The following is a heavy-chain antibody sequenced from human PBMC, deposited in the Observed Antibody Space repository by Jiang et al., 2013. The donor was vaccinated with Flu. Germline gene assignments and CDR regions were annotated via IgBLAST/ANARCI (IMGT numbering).Heavy chain of an antibody. V-gene: IGHV3-30*02. D-gene: IGHD6-13*01. CDR1: GFSFMTYA. CDR2: IKYDGDKR. CDR3: SNLAASDALNY. J-gene: IGHJ4*02. Sequence: GGGVVQPGGSLRLSCAASGFSFMTYAMHWVRQTPGKGLEWLAFIKYDGDKRYYANSVKGRFTISRDISTNTVYLQMDSLRADDTGVYYCSNLAASDALNYWGQGTLVTVSS.